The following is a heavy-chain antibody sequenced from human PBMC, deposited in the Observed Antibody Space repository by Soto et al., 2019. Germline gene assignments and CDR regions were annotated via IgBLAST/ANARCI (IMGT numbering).Heavy chain of an antibody. Sequence: PSETLSLTCAVSGGSISSSNWWSWVRQPPGKGLEWIGEIYHSGSTNYNPSLKSRVTISVDKSKNQFSLKLSSVTAADTAVYYCERLTTVRGADDAFDIWGQGTMVTVSS. CDR1: GGSISSSNW. CDR3: ERLTTVRGADDAFDI. D-gene: IGHD3-10*01. J-gene: IGHJ3*02. CDR2: IYHSGST. V-gene: IGHV4-4*02.